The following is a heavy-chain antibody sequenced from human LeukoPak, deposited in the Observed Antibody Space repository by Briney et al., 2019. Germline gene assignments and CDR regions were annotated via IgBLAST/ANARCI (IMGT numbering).Heavy chain of an antibody. J-gene: IGHJ6*02. D-gene: IGHD2-15*01. Sequence: GASVKVSCKASGYTFTTYYMNWVRQPPGQEREGMGIINPSGGSTSYVQKFQGRVTMTRDTSKNQFSLKLSSVTAADTAVYYCARGGPILRYYYGMDVWGQGTTVTVPS. CDR3: ARGGPILRYYYGMDV. CDR2: INPSGGST. V-gene: IGHV1-46*01. CDR1: GYTFTTYY.